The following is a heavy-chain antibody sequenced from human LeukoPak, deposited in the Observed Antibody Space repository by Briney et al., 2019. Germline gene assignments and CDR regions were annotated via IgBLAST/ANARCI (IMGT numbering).Heavy chain of an antibody. CDR1: GGSISSYY. J-gene: IGHJ6*03. Sequence: SETLSLTCTVSGGSISSYYWSWIRQPPGKGLEWIGYIYYSGSTNYNPSLKSRVTISVDTSKNQFSLKLSSVTAADTAVYYCARVSGQLGYYYYMDVWGKGTTVTVSS. CDR2: IYYSGST. CDR3: ARVSGQLGYYYYMDV. D-gene: IGHD6-6*01. V-gene: IGHV4-59*01.